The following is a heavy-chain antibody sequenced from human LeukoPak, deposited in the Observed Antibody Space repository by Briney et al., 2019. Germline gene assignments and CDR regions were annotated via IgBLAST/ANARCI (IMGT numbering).Heavy chain of an antibody. Sequence: TGRSLRLSCAVSGFVFTNYATSWVRQAPGRGLEWVSTISGRADSTYSADSVRGRFTIHRDSYKNTLSLQMDSLRAEDTAVYYCARSPLIRESYGDKIVKFDYWGQGTLVTVSS. J-gene: IGHJ4*02. CDR1: GFVFTNYA. CDR2: ISGRADST. D-gene: IGHD4-17*01. V-gene: IGHV3-23*01. CDR3: ARSPLIRESYGDKIVKFDY.